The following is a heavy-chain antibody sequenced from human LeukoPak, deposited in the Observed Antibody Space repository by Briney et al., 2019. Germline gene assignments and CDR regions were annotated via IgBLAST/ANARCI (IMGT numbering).Heavy chain of an antibody. Sequence: PGGSLRLSCAASGFTFSTCSMNWVRQAPGKGLEWVSYISSSGVTIYYADSVKGRLTISRDNAKNSLYLQMNSLRAEDTAVYYCARDRGGGVIVLMSFDYWGQGTLVTVSS. D-gene: IGHD3-16*02. CDR3: ARDRGGGVIVLMSFDY. V-gene: IGHV3-48*01. J-gene: IGHJ4*02. CDR1: GFTFSTCS. CDR2: ISSSGVTI.